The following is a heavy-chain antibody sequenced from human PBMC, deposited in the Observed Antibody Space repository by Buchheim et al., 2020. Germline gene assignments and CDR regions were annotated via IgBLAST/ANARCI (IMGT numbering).Heavy chain of an antibody. J-gene: IGHJ6*03. CDR3: ARSGKRYQYYYMDV. V-gene: IGHV4-39*01. Sequence: QLQVQESGPGLVKPSETLSLTCTVSGGSITSSSYYWGWVRQPPGKGLEWIGSIYYSGSTYFTPSLKSRVPISVDTSKDEFSLKLSSVTAADTAVYYCARSGKRYQYYYMDVWGKGTT. D-gene: IGHD2-2*01. CDR1: GGSITSSSYY. CDR2: IYYSGST.